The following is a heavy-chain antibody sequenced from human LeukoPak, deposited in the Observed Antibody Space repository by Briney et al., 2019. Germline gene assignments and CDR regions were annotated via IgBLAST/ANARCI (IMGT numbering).Heavy chain of an antibody. V-gene: IGHV1-69*04. J-gene: IGHJ4*02. CDR2: IIPILGIA. Sequence: SVKVFCKASGGTFSSYAISWVRQAPGQGLEWMGRIIPILGIANYAQKFQGRVTITADKSTSTAYMELSSLRSEDTAVYYCASATGYSSGWLDYWGQGTLVTVSS. D-gene: IGHD6-19*01. CDR1: GGTFSSYA. CDR3: ASATGYSSGWLDY.